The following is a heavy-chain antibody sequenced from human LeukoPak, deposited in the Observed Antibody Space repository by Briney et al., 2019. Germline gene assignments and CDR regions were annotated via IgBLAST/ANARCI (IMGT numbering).Heavy chain of an antibody. CDR2: INHSGST. CDR1: GGSFSGYY. D-gene: IGHD3-9*01. J-gene: IGHJ4*02. CDR3: ARVYDILTGYFDY. Sequence: SETLSLTCAVYGGSFSGYYWSWIRQPPGKGLEWIGEINHSGSTNYNPSLKSRVTISVDTSKNQFSPKLSSVTAADTAVYYCARVYDILTGYFDYWGQGTLVTVSS. V-gene: IGHV4-34*01.